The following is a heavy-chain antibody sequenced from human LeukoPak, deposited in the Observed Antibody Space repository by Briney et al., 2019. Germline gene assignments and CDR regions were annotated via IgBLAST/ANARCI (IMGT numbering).Heavy chain of an antibody. CDR1: GYTFTSYD. Sequence: GASVKVSCKASGYTFTSYDINWVRQATGHGLEWMGWMNPNSGNTGYAQKFQGRVTITRNTSISTAYVELSTLRSEDTAVYYCARGIRFDFWSGYSSYYYYMDVWGKGTTVTVSS. CDR2: MNPNSGNT. CDR3: ARGIRFDFWSGYSSYYYYMDV. J-gene: IGHJ6*03. D-gene: IGHD3-3*01. V-gene: IGHV1-8*03.